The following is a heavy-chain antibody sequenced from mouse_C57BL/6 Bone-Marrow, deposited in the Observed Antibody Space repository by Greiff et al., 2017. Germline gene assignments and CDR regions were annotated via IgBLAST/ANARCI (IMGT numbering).Heavy chain of an antibody. CDR3: TDSNYVWFAY. D-gene: IGHD2-5*01. CDR1: GFNIKDDY. Sequence: EVPLQQSGAELVRPGASVKLSCTASGFNIKDDYMHWVKQRPEQGLEWIGWIDPENGDTEYASKFQGKATITADTASNTAYLQLSSLTSEDTAVYYCTDSNYVWFAYWGQGTLVTVSA. J-gene: IGHJ3*01. CDR2: IDPENGDT. V-gene: IGHV14-4*01.